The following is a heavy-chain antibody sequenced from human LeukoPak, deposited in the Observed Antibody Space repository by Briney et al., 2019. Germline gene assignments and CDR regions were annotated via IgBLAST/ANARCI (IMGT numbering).Heavy chain of an antibody. CDR2: ISYDGSNK. CDR1: GFTFSSYA. Sequence: GGSLRLSCAASGFTFSSYAMHWVRQAPGKGLEWVAVISYDGSNKYYADSVKGRFTISRDNSKNTLYLQMNSLRAEDTAAYYCAKAPTPVVAATLFHHWGQGTLVTVS. J-gene: IGHJ1*01. D-gene: IGHD2-15*01. CDR3: AKAPTPVVAATLFHH. V-gene: IGHV3-30*04.